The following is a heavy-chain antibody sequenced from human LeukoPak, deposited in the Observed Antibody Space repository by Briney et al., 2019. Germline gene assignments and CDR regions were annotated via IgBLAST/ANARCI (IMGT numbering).Heavy chain of an antibody. CDR1: GYTFTSYD. Sequence: ASVKVSCKASGYTFTSYDINWVRQAIGQGLEWMGWMNPNSGNTGYAQKFQGRVTMTRNTSISTAYMELSSLRSEDTAVYYCARGGGYCSSTSCSDNWFDPWGQGALVTVSS. J-gene: IGHJ5*02. CDR3: ARGGGYCSSTSCSDNWFDP. V-gene: IGHV1-8*01. D-gene: IGHD2-2*01. CDR2: MNPNSGNT.